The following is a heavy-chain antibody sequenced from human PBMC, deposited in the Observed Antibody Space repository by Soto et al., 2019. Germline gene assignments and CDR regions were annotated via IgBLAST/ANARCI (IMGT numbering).Heavy chain of an antibody. CDR3: ARAHSGYDPLGMDV. D-gene: IGHD5-12*01. Sequence: QVQLQESGPGLVKPSETLSLTCTVSGGSVISGSYYWSWIRQPPGKGLEWVGCISDTGSGDYNPPLKSLVTISVHPSKRQFALRLNSVTAGDTAVYYCARAHSGYDPLGMDVWGQGNTVNVSS. J-gene: IGHJ6*02. CDR2: ISDTGSG. V-gene: IGHV4-61*01. CDR1: GGSVISGSYY.